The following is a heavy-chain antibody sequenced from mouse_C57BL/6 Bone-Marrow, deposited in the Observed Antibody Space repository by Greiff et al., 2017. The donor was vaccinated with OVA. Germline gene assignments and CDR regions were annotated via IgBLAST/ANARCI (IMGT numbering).Heavy chain of an antibody. V-gene: IGHV1-80*01. CDR1: GYAFSSYW. CDR2: IYPGDGDT. Sequence: VKLMESGAELVKPGASVKTSCKASGYAFSSYWMNWVKQRPGKGLEWIGQIYPGDGDTNYNGKFKGKATLTADKSSSTAYMQLSSLTSEDSAVYFCARSPWFAYWGQGTLVTVSA. CDR3: ARSPWFAY. J-gene: IGHJ3*01.